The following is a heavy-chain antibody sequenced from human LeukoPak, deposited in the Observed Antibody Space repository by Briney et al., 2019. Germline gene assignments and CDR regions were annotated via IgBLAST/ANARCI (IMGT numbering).Heavy chain of an antibody. V-gene: IGHV1-8*03. CDR3: ASCVRVLGYAFYV. CDR1: GYTFTNYD. Sequence: GASVKVSCKASGYTFTNYDINWVRQATGQGREWLGWMKPNSGNTGYAQKFQGRVTFTRNTSTNTAYMELTSLTSEDTDAFYCASCVRVLGYAFYVWGQGTKDALSS. J-gene: IGHJ3*01. CDR2: MKPNSGNT.